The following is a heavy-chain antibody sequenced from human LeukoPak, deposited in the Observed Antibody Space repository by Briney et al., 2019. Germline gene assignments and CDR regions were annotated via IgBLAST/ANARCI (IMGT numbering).Heavy chain of an antibody. V-gene: IGHV3-7*03. D-gene: IGHD3-22*01. Sequence: GGSLRLSCAASGFTFSSYWMSWVRQAPGKGLEWVANIKQDGSEKYYVDSVKGRFTISRDNFKNRLYLQMNSLRAEDTALYYCAKDSGVVPGLVNHFDSWGQGTLVTVSS. CDR1: GFTFSSYW. CDR2: IKQDGSEK. J-gene: IGHJ4*02. CDR3: AKDSGVVPGLVNHFDS.